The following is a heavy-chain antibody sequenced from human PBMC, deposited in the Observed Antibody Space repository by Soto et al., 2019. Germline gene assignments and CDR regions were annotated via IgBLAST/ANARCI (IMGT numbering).Heavy chain of an antibody. CDR2: IYYSGST. CDR1: GGSVSSGGYF. CDR3: VRGGVIEMATTYFDY. D-gene: IGHD5-12*01. J-gene: IGHJ4*02. V-gene: IGHV4-61*08. Sequence: SETLSLTCTVSGGSVSSGGYFWSWIRQPPGKGLECIGYIYYSGSTNYNPSLKSRVTISVDTSKNQFSLRLSSVTAADTAVYYCVRGGVIEMATTYFDYWGQGTLVTVSS.